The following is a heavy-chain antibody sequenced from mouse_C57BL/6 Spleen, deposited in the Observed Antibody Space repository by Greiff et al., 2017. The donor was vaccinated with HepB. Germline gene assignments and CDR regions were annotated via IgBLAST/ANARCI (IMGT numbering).Heavy chain of an antibody. J-gene: IGHJ2*01. Sequence: VQLKESGAELVRPGASVKLSCTASGFNIKDDYMHWVKQRPEQGLEWIGWIDPENGDTEYASKFQGKATITADTSSNTAYLQLSSLTSEDTAVYYCTTLYDGYYEYWGQGTTLTVSS. D-gene: IGHD2-3*01. CDR2: IDPENGDT. CDR3: TTLYDGYYEY. V-gene: IGHV14-4*01. CDR1: GFNIKDDY.